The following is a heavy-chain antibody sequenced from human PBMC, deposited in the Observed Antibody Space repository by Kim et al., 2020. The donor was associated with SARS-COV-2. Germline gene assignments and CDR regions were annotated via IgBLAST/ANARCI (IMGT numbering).Heavy chain of an antibody. D-gene: IGHD3-22*01. CDR2: ISGSGGST. J-gene: IGHJ4*02. Sequence: GGSLRLSCAASGFTFSSYAMSWVRQAPGKGLEWVSAISGSGGSTYYADSVKGRFTISRDNSKNTLYLQMNSLRAEDTAVYYCAKRPGYYDSSGSGYWGLGTLVTVSS. CDR1: GFTFSSYA. V-gene: IGHV3-23*01. CDR3: AKRPGYYDSSGSGY.